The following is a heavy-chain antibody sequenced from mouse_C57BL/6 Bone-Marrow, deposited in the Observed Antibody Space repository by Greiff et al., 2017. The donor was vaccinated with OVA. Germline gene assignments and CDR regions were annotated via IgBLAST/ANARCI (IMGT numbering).Heavy chain of an antibody. V-gene: IGHV1-54*01. J-gene: IGHJ1*03. CDR1: GYAFTNYL. CDR2: INPGSGGT. D-gene: IGHD2-3*01. CDR3: ARDYDGYRWYFEV. Sequence: VMLVESGAELVRPGTSVKVSCKASGYAFTNYLIEWVKQRPGQGLEWIGVINPGSGGTNYNEKFKGKATLTADKSSSTAYMQLSSLTSEDSAVYFCARDYDGYRWYFEVWGTGTTVTVSS.